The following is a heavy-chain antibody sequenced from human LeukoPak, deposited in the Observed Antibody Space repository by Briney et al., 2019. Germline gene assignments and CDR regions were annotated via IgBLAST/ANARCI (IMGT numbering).Heavy chain of an antibody. CDR2: ISSGGSDT. CDR1: GFTFSSYG. J-gene: IGHJ4*02. D-gene: IGHD4-17*01. CDR3: AKRSPYGDYASAYLDS. Sequence: PGGSLRLSCAASGFTFSSYGMSWVRQAPGKGLEWVSGISSGGSDTYYADSVKGRFTISRDNSKNTLYLQVNSLRAEDTAVYFCAKRSPYGDYASAYLDSWGQGTLVTVSS. V-gene: IGHV3-23*01.